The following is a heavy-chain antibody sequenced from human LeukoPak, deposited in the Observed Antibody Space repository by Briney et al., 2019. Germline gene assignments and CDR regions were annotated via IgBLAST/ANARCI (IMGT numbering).Heavy chain of an antibody. Sequence: SETLSLTCTVSDGSISSYYWNWIRQPAGKGLEWIGRIYTSGSTTYNPSLKSRVTMSVDTSKNQFSLKLSSVTAADTAVYYCARGTTMHYYYYMDVWGKGTTVTVS. J-gene: IGHJ6*03. CDR3: ARGTTMHYYYYMDV. CDR1: DGSISSYY. D-gene: IGHD2/OR15-2a*01. CDR2: IYTSGST. V-gene: IGHV4-4*07.